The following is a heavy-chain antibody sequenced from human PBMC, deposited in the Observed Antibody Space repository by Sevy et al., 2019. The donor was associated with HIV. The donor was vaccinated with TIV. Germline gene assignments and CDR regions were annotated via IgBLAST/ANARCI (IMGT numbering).Heavy chain of an antibody. V-gene: IGHV4-38-2*01. Sequence: SETLSLTCAVSAYSVSSAYSWGWIRQPPGKGLEWIGNIYQSGNTYYNPSLKSRVTISVDTSNNHFSLRLTSVTAADTDGDDCAGFGGLLIISGDVFEIWGQGTMVTASS. D-gene: IGHD3-9*01. CDR2: IYQSGNT. CDR3: AGFGGLLIISGDVFEI. J-gene: IGHJ3*02. CDR1: AYSVSSAYS.